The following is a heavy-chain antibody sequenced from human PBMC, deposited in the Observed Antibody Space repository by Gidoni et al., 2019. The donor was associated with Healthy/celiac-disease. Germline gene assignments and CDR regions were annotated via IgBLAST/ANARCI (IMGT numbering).Heavy chain of an antibody. CDR1: GGSISSYY. J-gene: IGHJ3*02. V-gene: IGHV4-4*07. D-gene: IGHD5-12*01. Sequence: QVQLQESGPGLVKPSETLSLTCPVPGGSISSYYWSWIRQPAGTGLEWIGRIYTRGSTHYNPSLKSRVTMSVDTSKNQFSLKLSSVTAADTAVYYCARDGDRVVDAFDIWGQGTMVTVSS. CDR2: IYTRGST. CDR3: ARDGDRVVDAFDI.